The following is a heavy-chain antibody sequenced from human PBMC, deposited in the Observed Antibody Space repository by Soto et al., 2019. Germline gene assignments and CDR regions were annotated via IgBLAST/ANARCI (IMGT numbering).Heavy chain of an antibody. D-gene: IGHD2-21*02. V-gene: IGHV4-30-4*01. CDR3: ARAMVVTQNWFDP. CDR2: IYYSGST. CDR1: DGSIRSGDYY. J-gene: IGHJ5*02. Sequence: TSETLSLTSTVSDGSIRSGDYYWSWIRQPPGKGLEWIGYIYYSGSTYYNPSLKSRVTISVDTSKNQFSLKLSSVTAADTAVYYCARAMVVTQNWFDPWGQGTLVTVSS.